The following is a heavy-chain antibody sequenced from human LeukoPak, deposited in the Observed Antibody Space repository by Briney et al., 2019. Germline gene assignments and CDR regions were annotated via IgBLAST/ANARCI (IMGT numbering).Heavy chain of an antibody. V-gene: IGHV3-23*01. CDR2: ISGSGGST. CDR3: AKGGYSSSWYPFDY. Sequence: GGSLRLSCAASGFTFSSYAMSWVRQAPGRGVEGVSAISGSGGSTYYADAVKGRFTISRDNSKNTLYLQMNSLRAEDTAVHYCAKGGYSSSWYPFDYWGQGTLVTVSS. D-gene: IGHD6-13*01. J-gene: IGHJ4*02. CDR1: GFTFSSYA.